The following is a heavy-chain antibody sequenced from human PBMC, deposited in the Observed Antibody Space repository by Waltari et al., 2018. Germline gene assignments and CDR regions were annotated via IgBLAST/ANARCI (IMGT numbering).Heavy chain of an antibody. D-gene: IGHD3-22*01. CDR2: IKSKSDGETT. CDR1: GFRFSNVW. Sequence: EVQLVESGGGLVKRGGSLRLSCAASGFRFSNVWMTWARQPPGKGLEWVGQIKSKSDGETTDYAAPVKGRFSISRDDSKGTLYLQMNSLKTEDTGIYYCTSGPDFYDSTGSYPLDVWGKGTTVTVSS. CDR3: TSGPDFYDSTGSYPLDV. V-gene: IGHV3-15*01. J-gene: IGHJ6*04.